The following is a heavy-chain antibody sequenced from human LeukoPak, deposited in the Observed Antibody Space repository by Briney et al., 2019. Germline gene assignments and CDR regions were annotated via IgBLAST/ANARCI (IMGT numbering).Heavy chain of an antibody. CDR2: ISSSSSYI. Sequence: GGSLRLSCAASGFTFSSYSINWVRQAPGKGLEWVSSISSSSSYIYYADSVKGRFTISRDNAKNSLYLQMNSLRAEDTAVYYCARVVSVITIFGVVSLFDYWGQGTLVTVSS. D-gene: IGHD3-3*01. CDR3: ARVVSVITIFGVVSLFDY. V-gene: IGHV3-21*01. J-gene: IGHJ4*02. CDR1: GFTFSSYS.